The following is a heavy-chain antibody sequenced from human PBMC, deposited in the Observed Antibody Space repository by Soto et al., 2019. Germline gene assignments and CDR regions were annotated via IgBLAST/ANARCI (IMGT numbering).Heavy chain of an antibody. V-gene: IGHV1-8*01. J-gene: IGHJ4*02. D-gene: IGHD4-17*01. CDR2: MNPNSGNT. CDR1: GYTFTSHD. CDR3: ARWDYGVYARFDF. Sequence: QLQLVQSGAEVKKPGASGNVSCKPSGYTFTSHDINWVRQATGQGMEWMGWMNPNSGNTGYAQKFQGRVTMTRNTSISTAYMELSSLRSEDTAVYYCARWDYGVYARFDFWGQGTLVTVSS.